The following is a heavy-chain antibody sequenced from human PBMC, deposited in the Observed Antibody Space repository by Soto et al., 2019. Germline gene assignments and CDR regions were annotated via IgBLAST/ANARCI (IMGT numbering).Heavy chain of an antibody. J-gene: IGHJ5*02. CDR3: ARGWSGYAEGWFDP. V-gene: IGHV3-33*01. D-gene: IGHD5-12*01. CDR2: IWYDGSNK. Sequence: QVQLVESGVGVVEPGRSLRLSSAASGFTFSSYGMHWVREAPGKGLEWVAVIWYDGSNKYYADSVKGRFTISRDNSKNTLYLQMNSLRAEDTAVYYCARGWSGYAEGWFDPWGQGTLVTVSS. CDR1: GFTFSSYG.